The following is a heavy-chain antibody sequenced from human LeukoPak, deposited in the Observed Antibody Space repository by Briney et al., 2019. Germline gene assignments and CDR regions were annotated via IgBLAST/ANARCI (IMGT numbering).Heavy chain of an antibody. J-gene: IGHJ4*02. CDR2: ISSSSSTI. CDR1: GFTFSSYS. CDR3: AKQARRYDILTGYYKNYFDY. D-gene: IGHD3-9*01. Sequence: PGGSLRLSCAASGFTFSSYSMNWVRQAPGKGLEWVSYISSSSSTIYYADSVKGRFTISRDNAKNSLYLQMNSLRAEDTAVYYCAKQARRYDILTGYYKNYFDYWGQGTLVTVSS. V-gene: IGHV3-48*01.